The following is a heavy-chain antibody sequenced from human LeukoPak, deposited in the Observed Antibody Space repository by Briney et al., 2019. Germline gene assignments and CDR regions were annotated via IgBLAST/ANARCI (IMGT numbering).Heavy chain of an antibody. D-gene: IGHD1-14*01. CDR2: IYDSGTT. Sequence: KTSETLSLTCTVSGDSISSGGYYWSWIRQHPGKGLEWIGYIYDSGTTYYNPSLESRLTISVDTSKNQFSLNLNSVTAADTAVYFCARGGDRRGFDYWGQGTLVTVSS. CDR3: ARGGDRRGFDY. V-gene: IGHV4-31*03. J-gene: IGHJ4*02. CDR1: GDSISSGGYY.